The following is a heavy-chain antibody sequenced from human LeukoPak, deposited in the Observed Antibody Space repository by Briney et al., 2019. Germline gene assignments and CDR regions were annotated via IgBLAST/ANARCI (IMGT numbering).Heavy chain of an antibody. D-gene: IGHD1-1*01. CDR1: GDSINSINKYY. CDR3: VRGGPENDNWRYYVDF. Sequence: SETLSLTRTVSGDSINSINKYYWSWIRQSPGKGLEWIGYISYSGSTNYNPSLKSRVTISVDASKNQFSLKLTSVTAADTAVYYCVRGGPENDNWRYYVDFWGQGTLVTVSS. CDR2: ISYSGST. J-gene: IGHJ4*02. V-gene: IGHV4-61*01.